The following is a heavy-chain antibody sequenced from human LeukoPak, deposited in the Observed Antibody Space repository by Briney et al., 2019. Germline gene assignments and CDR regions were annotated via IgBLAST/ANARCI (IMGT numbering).Heavy chain of an antibody. J-gene: IGHJ5*02. V-gene: IGHV4-59*01. Sequence: SETLSLTCTVSGGSISSYYWSWIRQPPGKGLEWIGYIYYSGSTNYHPSLKSRVTISVDTSKNQFSLKLSSVTAADTAVYYCARAVGATGRDNWFDPWGQGTLVTVSS. CDR1: GGSISSYY. D-gene: IGHD1-26*01. CDR2: IYYSGST. CDR3: ARAVGATGRDNWFDP.